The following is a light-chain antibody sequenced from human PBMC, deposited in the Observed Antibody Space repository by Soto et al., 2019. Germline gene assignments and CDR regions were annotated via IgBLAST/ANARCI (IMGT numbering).Light chain of an antibody. CDR3: QQYINWPPLT. CDR1: QGVARN. V-gene: IGKV3-15*01. CDR2: GAF. Sequence: EIMMMQSPATLSVSPGEGATLSCRTSQGVARNLAWYQQKPGRAPRLLIYGAFTRANGIPARFSGSGSGTEFTLTISSLQSEDFAFYYCQQYINWPPLTFGGGTKVEIK. J-gene: IGKJ4*01.